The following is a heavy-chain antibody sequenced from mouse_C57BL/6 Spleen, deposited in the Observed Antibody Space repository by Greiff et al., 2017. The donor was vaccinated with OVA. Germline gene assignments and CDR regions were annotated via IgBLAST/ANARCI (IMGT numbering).Heavy chain of an antibody. J-gene: IGHJ4*01. CDR2: IDPSDSET. V-gene: IGHV1-52*01. CDR1: GYTFTSYW. Sequence: VQLQQSGAELVRPGSSVKLSCKASGYTFTSYWMHWVKQRPIQGLEWIGNIDPSDSETHYNQKFKDKATLTVDKSSSTAYMQLSSLTSEDSAVYYCASVYYGNYPYYYAMDYWGQGTSVTVSS. CDR3: ASVYYGNYPYYYAMDY. D-gene: IGHD2-1*01.